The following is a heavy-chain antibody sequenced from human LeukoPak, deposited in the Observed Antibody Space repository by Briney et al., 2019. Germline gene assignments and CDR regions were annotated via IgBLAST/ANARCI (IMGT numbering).Heavy chain of an antibody. V-gene: IGHV1-2*02. Sequence: ASVKVSCKASGYTFTGYYMHWVRQAPGQGLEWMGWINPNSGGTNYAQKFQGRVTITADESTSTAYMELSSPRSEDTAVYYCARERSREWLVESEFDPWGQGTLVTVSS. CDR3: ARERSREWLVESEFDP. CDR1: GYTFTGYY. D-gene: IGHD6-19*01. CDR2: INPNSGGT. J-gene: IGHJ5*02.